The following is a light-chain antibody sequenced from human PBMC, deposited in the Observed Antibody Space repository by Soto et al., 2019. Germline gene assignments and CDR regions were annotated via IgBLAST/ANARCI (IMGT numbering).Light chain of an antibody. Sequence: DIQMTQSPSSLSASVGDRVTITCRASQSIRNDLYWYQQKPGKAPKLLIYAASSLQSGVPSRFSGSGSGTDFTLTISSLQPEDFATYYCQQSYSTPRTFGQGTKVDIK. CDR2: AAS. CDR3: QQSYSTPRT. J-gene: IGKJ1*01. V-gene: IGKV1-39*01. CDR1: QSIRND.